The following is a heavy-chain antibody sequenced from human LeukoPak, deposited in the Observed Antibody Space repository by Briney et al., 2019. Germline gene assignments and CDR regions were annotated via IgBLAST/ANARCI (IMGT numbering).Heavy chain of an antibody. CDR3: SKTTGYYSSSPRDY. CDR1: GFTFSSYA. CDR2: LSGSGDYT. D-gene: IGHD3-9*01. Sequence: TGGSLRLSCAASGFTFSSYAMNWVRQAPGKGLEWVSSLSGSGDYTYYADSVKGRFTISRNNSKNTLYLQINSLRAEDTAVYYCSKTTGYYSSSPRDYWGQGTLVTVSS. V-gene: IGHV3-23*01. J-gene: IGHJ4*02.